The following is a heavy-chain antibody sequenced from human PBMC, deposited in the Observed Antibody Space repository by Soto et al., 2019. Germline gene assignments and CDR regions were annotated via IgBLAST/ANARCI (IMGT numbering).Heavy chain of an antibody. V-gene: IGHV3-23*01. CDR2: ISGSGGST. Sequence: PGGSLRLSCAASGFAFSSYAMSWVRQAPGKGLEWVSTISGSGGSTYYADSVKGRFTISRDNAKNTLYLQMDSLRGEDTAVYYCVRDSSDSYWGQGTLVTVSS. CDR3: VRDSSDSY. D-gene: IGHD3-22*01. CDR1: GFAFSSYA. J-gene: IGHJ4*02.